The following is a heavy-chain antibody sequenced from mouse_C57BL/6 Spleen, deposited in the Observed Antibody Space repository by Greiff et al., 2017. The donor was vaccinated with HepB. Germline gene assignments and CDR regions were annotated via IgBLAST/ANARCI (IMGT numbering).Heavy chain of an antibody. J-gene: IGHJ4*01. D-gene: IGHD1-1*01. V-gene: IGHV1-82*01. CDR1: GYAFSSSW. CDR2: IYPGDGDT. CDR3: GCGSSSFSYAMDY. Sequence: VQLQQSGPELVKPGASVKISCKASGYAFSSSWMNWVKQRPGKGLEWIGRIYPGDGDTNYNGKFKGKATLTADKSSSTAYMQLSSLTSEDSAVYFCGCGSSSFSYAMDYWGQGTSVTVSS.